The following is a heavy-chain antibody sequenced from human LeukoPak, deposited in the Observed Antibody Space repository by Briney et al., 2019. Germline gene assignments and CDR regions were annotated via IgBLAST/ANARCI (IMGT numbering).Heavy chain of an antibody. CDR1: GFTFSSYG. CDR3: AFMITRTSFDY. CDR2: ISYDGSNK. V-gene: IGHV3-30*03. D-gene: IGHD1-7*01. Sequence: GGSLRLSCAASGFTFSSYGMHWVRQAPGKGLEWVAVISYDGSNKYYADSVKGRFTISRDNSKNTLYLQMNSLRAEDTAVYYCAFMITRTSFDYWGQGTLVTVSS. J-gene: IGHJ4*02.